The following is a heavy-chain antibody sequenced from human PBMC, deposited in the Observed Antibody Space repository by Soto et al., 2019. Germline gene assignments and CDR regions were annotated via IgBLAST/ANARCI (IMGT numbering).Heavy chain of an antibody. CDR3: AKQNDGYSYGYSFDY. D-gene: IGHD5-18*01. CDR1: GFTFSSYG. CDR2: ISYDGSNK. Sequence: QVQLVESGGGVVQPGRSLRLSCAASGFTFSSYGMHWVRQAPGKGLEWVAVISYDGSNKYYADSVKGRFTISRDNSKNTLYLQMNSLRAEETAVYYCAKQNDGYSYGYSFDYWGQGTLVTVSS. J-gene: IGHJ4*02. V-gene: IGHV3-30*18.